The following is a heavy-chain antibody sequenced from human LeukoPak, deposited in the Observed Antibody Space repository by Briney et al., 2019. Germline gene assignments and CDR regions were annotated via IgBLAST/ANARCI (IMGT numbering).Heavy chain of an antibody. J-gene: IGHJ3*02. V-gene: IGHV4-31*03. CDR1: GGSISSSSYY. CDR3: ARDRPFHGSPIIAAAGSYAFDI. CDR2: IYYSGST. D-gene: IGHD6-13*01. Sequence: PSETLSLTCTVSGGSISSSSYYWGWIRQPPGKGLEWIGYIYYSGSTYYNPSLKSRVTISVDTSKNQFSLKLSSVTAADTAVYYCARDRPFHGSPIIAAAGSYAFDIWGQGTMVTVSS.